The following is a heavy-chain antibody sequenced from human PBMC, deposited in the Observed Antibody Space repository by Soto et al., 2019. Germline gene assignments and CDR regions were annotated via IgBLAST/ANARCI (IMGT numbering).Heavy chain of an antibody. D-gene: IGHD3-22*01. CDR3: ARDQRDDSRGRWLDP. CDR2: IYLGDSDT. CDR1: GDSFTNSW. Sequence: GESLKISCKGSGDSFTNSWIGWVRQMPGKGLEWMGIIYLGDSDTTYSPSFQGQVTISADRSINTAYLQWSSLKASDRAMYYCARDQRDDSRGRWLDPWGQGIPVTVSS. V-gene: IGHV5-51*01. J-gene: IGHJ5*02.